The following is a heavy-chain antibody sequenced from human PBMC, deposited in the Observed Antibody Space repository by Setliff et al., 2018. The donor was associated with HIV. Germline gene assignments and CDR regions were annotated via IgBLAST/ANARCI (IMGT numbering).Heavy chain of an antibody. CDR2: ISTNRGGT. J-gene: IGHJ1*01. D-gene: IGHD3-16*02. CDR1: GFTFKNYA. V-gene: IGHV3-23*03. CDR3: ARDSGLGWGTYRPIYFQH. Sequence: GSLRLSCAASGFTFKNYATTWVRQAPGKGLEWVSVISTNRGGTYYAGFVKGRFTISRDNAKNSLYLQMNSLRAEDTAVYYCARDSGLGWGTYRPIYFQHWGRGTLVTVSS.